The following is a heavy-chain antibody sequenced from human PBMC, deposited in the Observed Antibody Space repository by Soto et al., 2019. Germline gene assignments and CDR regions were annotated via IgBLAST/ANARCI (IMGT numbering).Heavy chain of an antibody. D-gene: IGHD4-17*01. CDR1: GYTFTGYY. J-gene: IGHJ4*02. V-gene: IGHV1-2*02. Sequence: ASVKVSCKASGYTFTGYYMHWVRQAPGQGLEWMGWINPNSGGTNYAQKFQGRVTMTRDTSISTAYMELSRLRSDDTAVYYCARESDYGDYVGFDYWGQGTLVTGSS. CDR3: ARESDYGDYVGFDY. CDR2: INPNSGGT.